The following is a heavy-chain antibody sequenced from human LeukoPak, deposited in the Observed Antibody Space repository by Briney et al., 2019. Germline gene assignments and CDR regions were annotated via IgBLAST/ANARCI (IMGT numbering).Heavy chain of an antibody. D-gene: IGHD5-18*01. J-gene: IGHJ4*02. CDR3: ARSDVDTAMAWNY. CDR1: GGTFSSYA. V-gene: IGHV1-69*13. CDR2: IIPILGTA. Sequence: SVKVSCKASGGTFSSYAISWVRQAPGQGLEWMGGIIPILGTANYAQKFQGRVTITADESTSTAYMELSSLRSEDTAVYYCARSDVDTAMAWNYWGQGTLVTVSS.